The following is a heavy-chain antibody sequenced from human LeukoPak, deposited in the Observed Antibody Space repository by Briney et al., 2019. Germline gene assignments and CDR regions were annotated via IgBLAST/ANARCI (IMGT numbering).Heavy chain of an antibody. J-gene: IGHJ4*02. Sequence: PSQTLSLTCTVSGGSISSGSYYWSWIRQPPGKGLEWIGYIYYSGSTNYNPSLKSRVTISVDTSKNQFSLKLSSVTAADTAVYYCARDSSHWLYFDYWGQGTLVTVSS. CDR2: IYYSGST. CDR1: GGSISSGSYY. CDR3: ARDSSHWLYFDY. D-gene: IGHD2-2*01. V-gene: IGHV4-61*01.